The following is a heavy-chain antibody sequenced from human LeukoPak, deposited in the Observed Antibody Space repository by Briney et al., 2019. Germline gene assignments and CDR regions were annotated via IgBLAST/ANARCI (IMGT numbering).Heavy chain of an antibody. D-gene: IGHD3-16*01. V-gene: IGHV4-34*01. CDR3: TRSPAGTTSHWGIFVY. Sequence: SETLSLTCAVYGGSFTDYYWSWICHSPEKGLEWIGEINHIGSTNYNPCLKSRVTISVDRSKNQFSLKLRSVTAADSTDYYCTRSPAGTTSHWGIFVYWGEGILVTVSS. CDR2: INHIGST. J-gene: IGHJ4*02. CDR1: GGSFTDYY.